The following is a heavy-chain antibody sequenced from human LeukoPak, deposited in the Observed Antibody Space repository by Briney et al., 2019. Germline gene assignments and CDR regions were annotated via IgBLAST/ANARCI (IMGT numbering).Heavy chain of an antibody. CDR2: ISAYNGDR. CDR3: ARDRCSSTSCRLDY. CDR1: GGTFSSYT. D-gene: IGHD2-2*01. J-gene: IGHJ4*02. V-gene: IGHV1-18*01. Sequence: GSSVKVSCKASGGTFSSYTISWVRQAPGQGLEWMGWISAYNGDRSYAQNLQGRVIMTTDTSTSTAYMELRSLTYDDTAVYYCARDRCSSTSCRLDYWGQGTLVTVSS.